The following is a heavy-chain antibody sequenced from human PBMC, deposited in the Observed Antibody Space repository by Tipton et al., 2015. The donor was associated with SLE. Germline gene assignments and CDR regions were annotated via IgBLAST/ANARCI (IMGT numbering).Heavy chain of an antibody. CDR1: GFTFSSYS. CDR2: ISSSSSYI. CDR3: ARAGFHAFDI. V-gene: IGHV3-21*01. J-gene: IGHJ3*02. D-gene: IGHD1-14*01. Sequence: SLRLSCAASGFTFSSYSMNWVRQAPGKGLEWVSSISSSSSYIYYADSVKGRFTISRDNAKNSLYLQMNSLRAEDKAVYYCARAGFHAFDIWGQGTMVTVSS.